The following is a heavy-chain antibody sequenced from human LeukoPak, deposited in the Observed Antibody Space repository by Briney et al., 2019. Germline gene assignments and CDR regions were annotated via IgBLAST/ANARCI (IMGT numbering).Heavy chain of an antibody. CDR3: ARVGRADFWSGYYYYYYYMDV. D-gene: IGHD3-3*01. V-gene: IGHV4-59*01. J-gene: IGHJ6*03. CDR2: IYYSGST. Sequence: SETLSLTCTVSGGSISSYYWSWIRQPPGKGLEWIGYIYYSGSTNYNPSLKSRVTISVDTSKNQFSLKLSSVTAADTAVYYCARVGRADFWSGYYYYYYYMDVWGKGTTVTVSS. CDR1: GGSISSYY.